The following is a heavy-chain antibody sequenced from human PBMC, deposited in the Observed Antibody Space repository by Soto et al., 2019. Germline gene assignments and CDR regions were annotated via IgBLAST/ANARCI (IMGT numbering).Heavy chain of an antibody. V-gene: IGHV1-69*06. D-gene: IGHD2-2*01. J-gene: IGHJ4*02. Sequence: QVQLVQSGAEVKKPGSSVKVSCKASGGTFSSYAISWVRQAPGQGLEWMGGIIPIFGTANYGQKFQGRVTITADKSTSTADMELSSLRSEDTAVYYCAETRSSTSCCTFDYWGQGTLVTVSS. CDR2: IIPIFGTA. CDR3: AETRSSTSCCTFDY. CDR1: GGTFSSYA.